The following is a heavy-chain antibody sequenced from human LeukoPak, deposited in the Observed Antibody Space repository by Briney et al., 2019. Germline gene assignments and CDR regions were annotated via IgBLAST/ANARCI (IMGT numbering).Heavy chain of an antibody. D-gene: IGHD5-24*01. CDR3: ARPGRQDAYNGHYWYFDL. CDR2: VSYSGRT. Sequence: SETLSLTCTVSGGSITNYYWNWIRQPPGRDLEWIGCVSYSGRTHYSSALKSRVTISVDTSKNQFSLNLRSVTAADTAVYYCARPGRQDAYNGHYWYFDLWGRGTLVTVSS. CDR1: GGSITNYY. J-gene: IGHJ2*01. V-gene: IGHV4-59*01.